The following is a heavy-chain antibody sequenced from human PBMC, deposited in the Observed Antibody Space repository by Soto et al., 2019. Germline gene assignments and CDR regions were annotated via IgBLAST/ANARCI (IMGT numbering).Heavy chain of an antibody. J-gene: IGHJ4*02. Sequence: EMELVESGGGFIEPGRSLRLSCAASGFTFDDYAIHWVRQAHGKGLEWVSGISWDSAVIDYAVSVKGRFTIGRDNARNSLYLHMNNLRPEDTALYFCAKDRGSSSWDPIFDFWGRGTLVTVSS. D-gene: IGHD6-13*01. CDR3: AKDRGSSSWDPIFDF. CDR2: ISWDSAVI. V-gene: IGHV3-9*01. CDR1: GFTFDDYA.